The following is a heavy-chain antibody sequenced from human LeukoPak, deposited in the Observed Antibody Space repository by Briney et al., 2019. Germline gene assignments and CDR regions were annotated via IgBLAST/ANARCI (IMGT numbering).Heavy chain of an antibody. V-gene: IGHV3-15*01. J-gene: IGHJ4*02. D-gene: IGHD3-10*01. CDR3: TTGLRITMVGETFDY. CDR1: GFTFSSYE. Sequence: GGSLRLSCAASGFTFSSYEMNWVRQAPGKGLEWVGRIKSKTDGGTTDYAAPVKGRFTISRDDSKNTLYLQMNSLKTEDTAVYYCTTGLRITMVGETFDYWGQGTLVTVSS. CDR2: IKSKTDGGTT.